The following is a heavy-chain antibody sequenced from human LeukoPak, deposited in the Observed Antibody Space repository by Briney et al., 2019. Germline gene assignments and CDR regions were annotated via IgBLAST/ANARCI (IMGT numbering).Heavy chain of an antibody. CDR1: GFTFSSYG. V-gene: IGHV3-30*03. D-gene: IGHD6-13*01. CDR2: ISYDGSNK. Sequence: GRSLRLSCAASGFTFSSYGMHWVRQAPGKGLEWVAVISYDGSNKYYADSVKGRFTISRDNSKNTLYLQMNSLRAEDTAVYYCARFSILIAAAGGDAFDIWGQGTMVTVSS. J-gene: IGHJ3*02. CDR3: ARFSILIAAAGGDAFDI.